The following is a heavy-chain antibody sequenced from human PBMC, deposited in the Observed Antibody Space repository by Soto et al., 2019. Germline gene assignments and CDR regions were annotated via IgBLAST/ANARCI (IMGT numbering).Heavy chain of an antibody. D-gene: IGHD3-10*01. V-gene: IGHV1-46*01. CDR1: GYTFTSYY. Sequence: RASVKVSCKASGYTFTSYYMHWVRQAPGQGLEWMGIINPSGGSTSYAQKFQGRVTMTRDTSTSTVYMELSSLRSEDTAVYYCARDRIGIYGSGSYYNPGWFDPWGQGTLVTVSS. J-gene: IGHJ5*02. CDR2: INPSGGST. CDR3: ARDRIGIYGSGSYYNPGWFDP.